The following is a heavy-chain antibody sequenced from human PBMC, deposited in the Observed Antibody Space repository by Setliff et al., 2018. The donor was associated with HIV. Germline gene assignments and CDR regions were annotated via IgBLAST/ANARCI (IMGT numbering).Heavy chain of an antibody. V-gene: IGHV3-53*01. CDR2: IYRGGET. CDR1: GFNVSSNY. Sequence: GGSLRLSCAASGFNVSSNYMSWVRQAPGKGLECVSVIYRGGETYHADSVKGRFTISRDNSKDTPYLQMSSLRVDDTAVYYCTMAPLLDSTYGVDVWGQGTAVTVSS. D-gene: IGHD2-8*01. CDR3: TMAPLLDSTYGVDV. J-gene: IGHJ6*02.